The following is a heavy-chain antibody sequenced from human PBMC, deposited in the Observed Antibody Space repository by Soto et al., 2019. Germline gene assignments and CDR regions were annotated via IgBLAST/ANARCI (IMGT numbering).Heavy chain of an antibody. J-gene: IGHJ4*02. CDR2: IYFSGTT. CDR3: VRDVTWGTYQKFDY. V-gene: IGHV4-4*02. CDR1: GGSISSTNW. Sequence: PSETLSLTCAVSGGSISSTNWWSWVRQPPGKGLEWIGEIYFSGTTKFNRSLKSRISMLVDKSKNHFSLTLTSVTAADTAVYFCVRDVTWGTYQKFDYWGQGALVTVSS. D-gene: IGHD3-16*01.